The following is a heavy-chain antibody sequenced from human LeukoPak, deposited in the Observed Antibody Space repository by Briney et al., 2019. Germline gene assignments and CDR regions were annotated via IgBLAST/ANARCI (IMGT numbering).Heavy chain of an antibody. V-gene: IGHV1-8*01. D-gene: IGHD6-6*01. Sequence: ASVKVSCKASGYTFTSYDINWVRQATGQGLEWTGWMNPNSGNTGYAQKFQGRVTMTRNTSISTAHMELSSLRSEDTAVYYCARGLGGQLVRDYWGQGTLVTVSS. CDR2: MNPNSGNT. CDR1: GYTFTSYD. CDR3: ARGLGGQLVRDY. J-gene: IGHJ4*02.